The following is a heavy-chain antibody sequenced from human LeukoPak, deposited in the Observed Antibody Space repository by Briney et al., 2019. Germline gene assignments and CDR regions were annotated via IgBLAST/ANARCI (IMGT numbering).Heavy chain of an antibody. Sequence: PGGSLRLSCAASGFTFSSYTMNWVRQAPGKGLEWVSSISSSSHIYYTDSVKGRFTISRDNAKTSLNLQVNSLRAEDTAVYYCAKASTSSSWFAHFDYWGQGTLVTVSS. V-gene: IGHV3-21*04. CDR2: ISSSSHI. CDR1: GFTFSSYT. CDR3: AKASTSSSWFAHFDY. J-gene: IGHJ4*02. D-gene: IGHD6-13*01.